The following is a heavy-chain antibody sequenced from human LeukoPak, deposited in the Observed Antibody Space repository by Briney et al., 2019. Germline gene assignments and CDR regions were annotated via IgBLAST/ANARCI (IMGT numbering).Heavy chain of an antibody. Sequence: ASVKVSCKASGGTFSSYAISWVRQAPGQGLEWMGRIIPILGIANYAQKFQGRVTITADKSTSTAYMELSSLRSEDTAVYYCAREEFWVRGVWGMDVWGQGTTVTVSS. CDR3: AREEFWVRGVWGMDV. CDR2: IIPILGIA. J-gene: IGHJ6*02. CDR1: GGTFSSYA. V-gene: IGHV1-69*04. D-gene: IGHD3-10*01.